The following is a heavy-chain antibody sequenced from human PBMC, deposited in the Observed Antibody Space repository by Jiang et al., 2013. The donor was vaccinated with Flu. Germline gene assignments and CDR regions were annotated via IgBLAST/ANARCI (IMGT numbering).Heavy chain of an antibody. D-gene: IGHD1/OR15-1a*01. J-gene: IGHJ5*02. V-gene: IGHV4-59*11. CDR3: ARERQIEGPPTGLEQGVNWFDP. Sequence: HYWTWIRQTPEKGLEWIGCALYSGSTNYNPSLKSRATISVDTSKNQFSLKLSSVTAADTAVYYCARERQIEGPPTGLEQGVNWFDPWGQGTLVTVSS. CDR1: HY. CDR2: ALYSGST.